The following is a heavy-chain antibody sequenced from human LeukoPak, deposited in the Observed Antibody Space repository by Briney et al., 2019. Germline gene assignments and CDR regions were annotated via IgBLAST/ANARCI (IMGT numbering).Heavy chain of an antibody. Sequence: SETLSLTCTVSGASVTDYYWSRIRQSPGKGLEWVSYIHHSGNSDYNPSLRSRVTTSLDTSKNQFSLNLISVTAADTAVYYCTRGHWGLQSWSQGTLVTVSS. D-gene: IGHD7-27*01. CDR3: TRGHWGLQS. J-gene: IGHJ5*02. CDR2: IHHSGNS. V-gene: IGHV4-59*02. CDR1: GASVTDYY.